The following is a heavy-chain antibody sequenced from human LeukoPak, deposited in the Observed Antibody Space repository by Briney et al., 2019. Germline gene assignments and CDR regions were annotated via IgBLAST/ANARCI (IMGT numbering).Heavy chain of an antibody. CDR2: IRQDGSEK. CDR1: GFTFSSYW. V-gene: IGHV3-7*04. D-gene: IGHD7-27*01. CDR3: GRFTRSGDSVY. Sequence: GGSLRLSCAASGFTFSSYWMSWVRQAPGKGLEWVANIRQDGSEKQYVDSVKGRFAISRDNAENSLYLQMNSLKAEDTAVYYCGRFTRSGDSVYWGQGTLVTVSS. J-gene: IGHJ4*02.